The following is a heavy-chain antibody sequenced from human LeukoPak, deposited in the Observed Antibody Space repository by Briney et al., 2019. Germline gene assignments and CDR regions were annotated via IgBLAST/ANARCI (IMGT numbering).Heavy chain of an antibody. D-gene: IGHD1-26*01. CDR1: GYTFIGHY. CDR2: INPNSGGT. J-gene: IGHJ4*02. V-gene: IGHV1-2*02. Sequence: ASVKVSCKASGYTFIGHYMHRVRQAPGQRLEWMGWINPNSGGTNYAQSFQGRVTMTRDTSISTAYMELNGLRSDDTAVYYCARETEMGVGATDYWGQGTLVTVSS. CDR3: ARETEMGVGATDY.